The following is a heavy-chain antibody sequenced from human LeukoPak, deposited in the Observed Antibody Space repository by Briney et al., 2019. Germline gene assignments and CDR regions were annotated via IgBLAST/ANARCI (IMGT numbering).Heavy chain of an antibody. J-gene: IGHJ4*02. CDR3: ARAIFSSGWYLVDY. Sequence: GGSLTLSCAASGFAFNSYSMNWVRQAPGKGLEWVSSISTSISYIYYADSVKGRFTISRDNAKNSLYLQMNSLRAEDTAVYYCARAIFSSGWYLVDYWGQGTLVTVSS. V-gene: IGHV3-21*01. D-gene: IGHD6-19*01. CDR2: ISTSISYI. CDR1: GFAFNSYS.